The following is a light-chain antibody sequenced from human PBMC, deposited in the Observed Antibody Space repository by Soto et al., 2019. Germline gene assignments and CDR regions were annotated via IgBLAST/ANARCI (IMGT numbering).Light chain of an antibody. J-gene: IGKJ4*01. Sequence: DIVLRQTAVTRSFSPGERPTLSCRASQSVSSSYLAWYRQRPGQAPRLLIYGPSSRATGIPDRFSGSGSGTDFTLTISRLEPEDFAVYYCQQYGSSPLTFGGGTKVDI. CDR3: QQYGSSPLT. CDR1: QSVSSSY. V-gene: IGKV3-20*01. CDR2: GPS.